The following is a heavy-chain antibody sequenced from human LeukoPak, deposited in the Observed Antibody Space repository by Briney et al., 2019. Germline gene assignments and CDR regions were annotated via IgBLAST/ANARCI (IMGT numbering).Heavy chain of an antibody. CDR3: AKGSSPYYYYYMDV. Sequence: GGSLRLSCAASGFTFDDYAMHWVRHAPGKGLEWVSGISWNSGSIGYADSVKGRFTISRDNAKNSLYLQMNSLRAEDMALYYCAKGSSPYYYYYMDVWGKGTTVTVSS. CDR1: GFTFDDYA. D-gene: IGHD2-15*01. CDR2: ISWNSGSI. V-gene: IGHV3-9*03. J-gene: IGHJ6*03.